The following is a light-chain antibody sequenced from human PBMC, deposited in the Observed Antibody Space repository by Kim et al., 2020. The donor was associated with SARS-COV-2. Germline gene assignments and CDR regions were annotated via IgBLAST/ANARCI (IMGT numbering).Light chain of an antibody. Sequence: ASTGDRVTINCRMSQGVSTDVAWYRQKPGKAPDLLIYDASTLQSGIPSRFRGSGSGTDFTLTITWLQSEDFATYYCQQYYSFPPTFGQGTKVDIK. CDR1: QGVSTD. CDR3: QQYYSFPPT. V-gene: IGKV1D-8*01. CDR2: DAS. J-gene: IGKJ1*01.